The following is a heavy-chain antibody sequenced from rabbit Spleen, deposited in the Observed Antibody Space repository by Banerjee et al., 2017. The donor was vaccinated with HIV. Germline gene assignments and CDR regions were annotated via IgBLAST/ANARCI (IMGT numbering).Heavy chain of an antibody. CDR1: GFSFSSKAV. CDR2: IDPVFGIT. Sequence: QSLEESGGGLVKPGGTLTLTCTVSGFSFSSKAVMCWVRQAPGKGLEWIGYIDPVFGITYYANWVNGRFSISRENAQNTVFLQMTSLTAADTATYFCARDLAGVIGWNFGWWGPGTLVTVS. J-gene: IGHJ6*01. V-gene: IGHV1S43*01. D-gene: IGHD4-1*01. CDR3: ARDLAGVIGWNFGW.